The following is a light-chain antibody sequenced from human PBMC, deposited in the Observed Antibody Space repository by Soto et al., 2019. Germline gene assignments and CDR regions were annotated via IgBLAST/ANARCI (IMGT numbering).Light chain of an antibody. CDR1: QSISHW. Sequence: DVQMTQSPCALSASVGGRCISTFLASQSISHWLAWYQQKPGKAPKLLIYDASTLQSGVPSRFSGSGSGTDFTLTISSLQPEDFATYYCQQLNSYPITFGQGTRLEIK. CDR2: DAS. J-gene: IGKJ5*01. CDR3: QQLNSYPIT. V-gene: IGKV1-5*01.